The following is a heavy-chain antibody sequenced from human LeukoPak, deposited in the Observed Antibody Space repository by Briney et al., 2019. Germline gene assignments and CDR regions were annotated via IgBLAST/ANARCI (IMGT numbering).Heavy chain of an antibody. V-gene: IGHV3-33*01. Sequence: GGSLRLSCAASGFTFSSYGMHWVRQAPGKGLEWVAVIWYDGSNKYYADSVKGRFTISRDNSKNTLYLQMNSLRAEDTAVYYCARDRYYDILTGLPFDYWGQGTLVTVSS. J-gene: IGHJ4*02. CDR2: IWYDGSNK. CDR3: ARDRYYDILTGLPFDY. D-gene: IGHD3-9*01. CDR1: GFTFSSYG.